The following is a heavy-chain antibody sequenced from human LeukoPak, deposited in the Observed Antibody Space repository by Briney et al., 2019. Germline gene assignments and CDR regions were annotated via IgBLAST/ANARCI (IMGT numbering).Heavy chain of an antibody. Sequence: PGGSLRLSCAASGFTVSGNYMSWVRQAPGKGLERVSVIYSGDNTYYADSVKGRFTISRDNSKNTLYLQMNSLRAEDTAVYYCASLIAAADSNWFDPWGQGTLVTVSS. CDR1: GFTVSGNY. V-gene: IGHV3-53*01. J-gene: IGHJ5*02. CDR2: IYSGDNT. CDR3: ASLIAAADSNWFDP. D-gene: IGHD6-13*01.